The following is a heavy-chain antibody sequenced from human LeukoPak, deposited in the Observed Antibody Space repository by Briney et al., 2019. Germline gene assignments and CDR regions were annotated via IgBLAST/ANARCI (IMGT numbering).Heavy chain of an antibody. CDR1: GYTFTSYG. Sequence: ASVKVSCKASGYTFTSYGISWVRQAPGQGLEWMGWISVNNGNTNYAQKLQGRVTMTTDTSTSTAYMELRSLRSDDTAVYYCARDVVAATNGYYFYLYLDVWGKGTTVTVSS. CDR3: ARDVVAATNGYYFYLYLDV. D-gene: IGHD2-15*01. J-gene: IGHJ6*03. CDR2: ISVNNGNT. V-gene: IGHV1-18*01.